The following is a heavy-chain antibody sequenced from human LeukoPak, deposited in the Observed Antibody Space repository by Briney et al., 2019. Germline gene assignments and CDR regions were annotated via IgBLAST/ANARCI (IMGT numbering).Heavy chain of an antibody. D-gene: IGHD2-2*01. V-gene: IGHV3-48*04. CDR2: ISSSGSII. Sequence: PGGSLRLSCAASGFTFSSYWMCWVRQAPGKGLEWVSYISSSGSIIYYADSVKGRFTISRDNAKNSLYLQMNSLRAEDTAVYYCAGNPPAATSLPYFDYWGQGTLVTVSS. CDR3: AGNPPAATSLPYFDY. J-gene: IGHJ4*02. CDR1: GFTFSSYW.